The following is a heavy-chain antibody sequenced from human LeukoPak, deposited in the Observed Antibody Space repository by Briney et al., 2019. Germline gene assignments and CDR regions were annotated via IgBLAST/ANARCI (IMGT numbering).Heavy chain of an antibody. CDR1: GFTFSNYG. V-gene: IGHV3-30*18. CDR2: ISYDGSNK. D-gene: IGHD4-17*01. J-gene: IGHJ4*02. Sequence: GRSLRLSCAASGFTFSNYGMHWVRQAPGKGLEWVAVISYDGSNKYYADSVKGRFTISRDNSKNTLYLQMNSLRAEDTAVYYCAKDPNASVDYGDPGGFDYWGQGTLVTVSS. CDR3: AKDPNASVDYGDPGGFDY.